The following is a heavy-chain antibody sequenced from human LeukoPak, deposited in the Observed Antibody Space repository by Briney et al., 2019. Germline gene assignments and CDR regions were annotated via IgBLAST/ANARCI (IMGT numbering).Heavy chain of an antibody. Sequence: KPGGSLRLSCAASGFTFSSYSMNWVRQAPGKGLEWVSSISSSSSYIYYADSVKGRFTISRDNAKNSLYLQMNSLRAEDTAVYYCARDLTRTPKRYSYGCDYWGQGTLVTVSS. J-gene: IGHJ4*02. CDR1: GFTFSSYS. D-gene: IGHD5-18*01. V-gene: IGHV3-21*01. CDR2: ISSSSSYI. CDR3: ARDLTRTPKRYSYGCDY.